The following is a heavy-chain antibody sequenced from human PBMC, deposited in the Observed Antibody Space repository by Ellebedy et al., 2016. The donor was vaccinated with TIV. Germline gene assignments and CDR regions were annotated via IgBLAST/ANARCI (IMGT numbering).Heavy chain of an antibody. J-gene: IGHJ6*02. CDR3: ARAPLSGVFYGMDV. Sequence: AASVKVSCKASGYTFTNYYMNWARQAPGQGLEWMGIINPGGGGTSYAQKLQGRVTMTRDTSTSTVYMELSSLSSEDTALYYCARAPLSGVFYGMDVWGQGTTVTVSS. CDR1: GYTFTNYY. V-gene: IGHV1-46*01. D-gene: IGHD3-16*02. CDR2: INPGGGGT.